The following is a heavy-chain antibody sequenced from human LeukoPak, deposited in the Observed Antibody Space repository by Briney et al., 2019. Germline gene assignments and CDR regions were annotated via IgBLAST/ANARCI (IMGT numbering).Heavy chain of an antibody. V-gene: IGHV3-21*01. Sequence: KSGGSLRLSCAASGFTFSNYTMNWVRQAPGKGLEWVSFISSSSTYRYYADSVRGRFSISRDNAINSLYLQMTSLRAEDTAIYYCVVHTYTNRWFSNWYFDLWGRGTLVTVSS. CDR1: GFTFSNYT. CDR3: VVHTYTNRWFSNWYFDL. J-gene: IGHJ2*01. CDR2: ISSSSTYR. D-gene: IGHD2-2*02.